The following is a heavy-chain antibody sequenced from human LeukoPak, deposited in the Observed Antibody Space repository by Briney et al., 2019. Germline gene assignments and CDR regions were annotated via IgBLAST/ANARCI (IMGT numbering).Heavy chain of an antibody. CDR2: INWNGGST. CDR3: ARDPDGSLGH. V-gene: IGHV3-20*04. D-gene: IGHD5-24*01. CDR1: GFTFDEYG. Sequence: GGSLRLSCAASGFTFDEYGMSWVRQPPGRGLGWVFGINWNGGSTGYADSVKGRFTISRDNAKNSLYLQMNSLRAEDTALYYCARDPDGSLGHWGQGTLVTVSS. J-gene: IGHJ4*02.